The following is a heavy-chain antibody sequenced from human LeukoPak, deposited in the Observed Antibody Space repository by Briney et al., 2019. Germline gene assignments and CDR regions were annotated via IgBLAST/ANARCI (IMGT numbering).Heavy chain of an antibody. CDR2: IYHSGST. J-gene: IGHJ3*02. Sequence: SETLSLTCTVSGYSISSGYYWGWIRQPPGKGLEWIGSIYHSGSTYYNPSLKSRVTISVDTSKTQFSLKLSSVTAADTAVYYCAREWVSGYAGMGSAFDIWGQGTMVTVSS. CDR1: GYSISSGYY. V-gene: IGHV4-38-2*02. D-gene: IGHD2-2*01. CDR3: AREWVSGYAGMGSAFDI.